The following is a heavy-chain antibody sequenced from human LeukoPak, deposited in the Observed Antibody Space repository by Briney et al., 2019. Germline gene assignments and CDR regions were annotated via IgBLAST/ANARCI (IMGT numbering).Heavy chain of an antibody. Sequence: ASVKVSCKASGYTFTSYDINWVRQAPGQGLEWMGWISAYNGNTNYAQKLQGRVTMTTDTSTSTAYMELRSLRSDDTAVYYCARGYDFWSGYPRYGHFDYWGQGTLVTVSS. CDR1: GYTFTSYD. V-gene: IGHV1-18*01. CDR3: ARGYDFWSGYPRYGHFDY. D-gene: IGHD3-3*01. J-gene: IGHJ4*02. CDR2: ISAYNGNT.